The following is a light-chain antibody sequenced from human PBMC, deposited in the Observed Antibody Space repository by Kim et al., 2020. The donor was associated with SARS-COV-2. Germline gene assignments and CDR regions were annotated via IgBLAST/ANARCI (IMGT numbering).Light chain of an antibody. V-gene: IGLV1-51*01. CDR3: GTWDTSLSVYV. CDR1: SSNIGNNY. Sequence: QSVLTQPPSVSAAPGQKVTISCSGSSSNIGNNYVSWYQQLPGTGPKLLIYDNDERPSGIPDRFSGSKSGTSATLGITGLQTGDEADYYCGTWDTSLSVYVFGTGTKVTVL. CDR2: DND. J-gene: IGLJ1*01.